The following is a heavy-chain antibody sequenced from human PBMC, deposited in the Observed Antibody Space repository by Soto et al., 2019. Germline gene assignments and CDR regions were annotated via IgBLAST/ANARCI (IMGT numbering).Heavy chain of an antibody. Sequence: SETLSLTCAVYGGSFSGYYWSWIRQPPGKGLEWIGEINHSGSTNYNPSLKSRVTISADTPKNQFSLKLSSVTAADTAVYYCARADPDIVVVPAAIPGWFDPWGQGTLVTVSS. D-gene: IGHD2-2*02. CDR1: GGSFSGYY. V-gene: IGHV4-34*01. CDR2: INHSGST. CDR3: ARADPDIVVVPAAIPGWFDP. J-gene: IGHJ5*02.